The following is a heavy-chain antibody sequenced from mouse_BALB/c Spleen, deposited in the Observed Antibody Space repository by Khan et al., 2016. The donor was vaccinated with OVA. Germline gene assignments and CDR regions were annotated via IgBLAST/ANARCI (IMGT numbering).Heavy chain of an antibody. CDR2: ISYSGNT. CDR3: ARVYGGDFDY. CDR1: GYSITSDYA. D-gene: IGHD2-10*02. J-gene: IGHJ2*01. Sequence: EVQLVESGPGLVKPSQSLSLTCTVTGYSITSDYAWNWIRQPPGNKLEWMCNISYSGNTNYNPSLKSRISITRDKSKNQFFLQLNSVTTEDTATYYCARVYGGDFDYWGQGTTLTVSS. V-gene: IGHV3-2*02.